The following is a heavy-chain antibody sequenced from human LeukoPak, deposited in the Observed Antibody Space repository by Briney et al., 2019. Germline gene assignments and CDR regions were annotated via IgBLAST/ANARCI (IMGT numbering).Heavy chain of an antibody. J-gene: IGHJ4*02. V-gene: IGHV3-23*01. D-gene: IGHD2/OR15-2a*01. CDR1: GFTFSSYA. CDR2: ISGSGGST. Sequence: GGSLRLSCAASGFTFSSYAMSWVRQAPGEGLEWVSAISGSGGSTYYADSVKGRFTISRDNSKDTLYLQMNSLRAEDTAVYYCAKNSDRYFLGDDYWGQGTLVTVSS. CDR3: AKNSDRYFLGDDY.